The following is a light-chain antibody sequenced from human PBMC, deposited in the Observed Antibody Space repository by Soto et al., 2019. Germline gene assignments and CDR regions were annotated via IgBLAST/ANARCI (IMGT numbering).Light chain of an antibody. CDR1: QVISNY. Sequence: DIQLTQSPSFLSASVGDRVTITCRASQVISNYLAWYQQKPGKAPKLLIYAASTLQNGVPSRFSGSGSGTEFTLTIGRLQPEDFATYYCQQLNSYITFGQGTRLEMK. CDR3: QQLNSYIT. V-gene: IGKV1-9*01. J-gene: IGKJ5*01. CDR2: AAS.